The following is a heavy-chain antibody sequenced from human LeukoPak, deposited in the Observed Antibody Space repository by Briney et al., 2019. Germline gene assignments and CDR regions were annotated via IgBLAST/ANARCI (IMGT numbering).Heavy chain of an antibody. J-gene: IGHJ4*02. V-gene: IGHV4-59*11. Sequence: PSETLSLTCTVSGGSISSHYWSWIRQPPGKGLEWIAYIHHSGRSNHNPSLKSRVTISVDTSRSQFSLKLTSVTAADSAVYYCARQEDIVVVSAAPFDYWGQGTVVTVSS. CDR2: IHHSGRS. CDR1: GGSISSHY. D-gene: IGHD2-2*01. CDR3: ARQEDIVVVSAAPFDY.